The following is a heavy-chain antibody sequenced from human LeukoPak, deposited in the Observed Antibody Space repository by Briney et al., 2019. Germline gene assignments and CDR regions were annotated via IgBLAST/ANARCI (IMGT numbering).Heavy chain of an antibody. CDR3: ARDQRAIAAANAFDI. D-gene: IGHD6-13*01. CDR2: ISAYNGNT. CDR1: GYTFTSYG. V-gene: IGHV1-18*01. Sequence: ASVKVSCKASGYTFTSYGISWVRQAPGQGLEWMGWISAYNGNTNYAQKLQGRVTMTTDTSTSTAYMELRSLRSDDTAVYYCARDQRAIAAANAFDIWGQGTMVTVSS. J-gene: IGHJ3*02.